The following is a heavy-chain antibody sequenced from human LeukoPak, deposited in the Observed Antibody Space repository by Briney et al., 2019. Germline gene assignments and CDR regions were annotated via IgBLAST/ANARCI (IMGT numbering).Heavy chain of an antibody. CDR3: ARLYWSGGSCYLDS. CDR2: IYYSGST. V-gene: IGHV4-39*01. CDR1: GGSISSSGSY. Sequence: SETLSLTCTVSGGSISSSGSYWGWIRQPPGKGLEWIGSIYYSGSTYYNPSLKSRVTISVDTSENQFSLKVTSVTAADTAVYYCARLYWSGGSCYLDSWGRGTLVTVSS. D-gene: IGHD2-15*01. J-gene: IGHJ4*02.